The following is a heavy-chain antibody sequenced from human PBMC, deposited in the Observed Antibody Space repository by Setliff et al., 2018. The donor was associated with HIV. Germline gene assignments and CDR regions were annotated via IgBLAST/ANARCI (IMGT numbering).Heavy chain of an antibody. CDR2: INPHTGVT. D-gene: IGHD3-3*01. V-gene: IGHV1-2*02. CDR3: ARDLRDGFEEWFSTLDDGMDV. J-gene: IGHJ6*02. Sequence: ASVKVSCKASGYMFTDYYIHWVRQAPGQGLEWMGNINPHTGVTKYAEKFQGRVTMTRDTSINTIYMELSRLRSDDTAVYYCARDLRDGFEEWFSTLDDGMDVWGQGTTVTVSS. CDR1: GYMFTDYY.